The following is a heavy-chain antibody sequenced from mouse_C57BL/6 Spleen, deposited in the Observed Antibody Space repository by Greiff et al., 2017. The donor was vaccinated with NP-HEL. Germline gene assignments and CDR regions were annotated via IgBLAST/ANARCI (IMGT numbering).Heavy chain of an antibody. D-gene: IGHD2-5*01. Sequence: QVQLKQPGAELVKPGASVKLSCKASGYTFTSYWMQWVKQRPGQGLEWIGEIDPSDSYTNYNQKFKGKATLTVDTSSSTAYMQLSSLTSEDSAVYYCARKAPYSNYEFAYWGKGTLVTVSA. J-gene: IGHJ3*01. CDR2: IDPSDSYT. V-gene: IGHV1-50*01. CDR1: GYTFTSYW. CDR3: ARKAPYSNYEFAY.